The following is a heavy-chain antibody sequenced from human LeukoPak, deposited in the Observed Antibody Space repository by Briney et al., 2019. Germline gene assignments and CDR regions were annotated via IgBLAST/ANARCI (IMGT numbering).Heavy chain of an antibody. Sequence: SGTLSLTCTVSGGSISSYYWSWIRQPPGKGLEWIGYIYYSGSTNYNPSLKSRVTISVDTSKNQFSLKLSSVTAADTAVYYCARLWDSSGYNYRKWSVFDIWGQGTMVTVSS. V-gene: IGHV4-59*08. CDR1: GGSISSYY. CDR3: ARLWDSSGYNYRKWSVFDI. CDR2: IYYSGST. J-gene: IGHJ3*02. D-gene: IGHD3-22*01.